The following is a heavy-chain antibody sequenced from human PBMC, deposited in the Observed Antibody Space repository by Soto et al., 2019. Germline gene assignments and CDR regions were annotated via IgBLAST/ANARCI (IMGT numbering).Heavy chain of an antibody. CDR3: ATALWSGYSSFRTWFDP. CDR1: GGTFSRYP. V-gene: IGHV1-69*13. Sequence: SLNLYCKTSGGTFSRYPISWVRQEPSQWLEWMGGIIPIFGTANYAQKFQGRVTITADESTSTAYMELSSLRSEDTAVYYCATALWSGYSSFRTWFDPWGQGTLVTVSS. CDR2: IIPIFGTA. D-gene: IGHD3-3*01. J-gene: IGHJ5*02.